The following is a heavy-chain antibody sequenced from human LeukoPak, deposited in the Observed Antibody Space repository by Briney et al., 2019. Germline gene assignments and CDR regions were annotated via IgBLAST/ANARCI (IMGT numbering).Heavy chain of an antibody. CDR2: ISSSSSYI. D-gene: IGHD1-26*01. V-gene: IGHV3-21*01. Sequence: GGSLRLSCAASGFTFSSYSMNWVRQAPGKGLEWVSSISSSSSYIYYADSVKGRFTISRDNARNSLYLQMNSLRAEDTAVYYCARRRGSYSADYWGQGTLVTVSS. J-gene: IGHJ4*02. CDR1: GFTFSSYS. CDR3: ARRRGSYSADY.